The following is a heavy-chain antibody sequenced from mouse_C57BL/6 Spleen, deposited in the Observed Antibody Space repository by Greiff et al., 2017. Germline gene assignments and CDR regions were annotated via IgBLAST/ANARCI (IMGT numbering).Heavy chain of an antibody. V-gene: IGHV1-69*01. CDR1: GYTFTSYW. J-gene: IGHJ4*01. D-gene: IGHD2-5*01. Sequence: VQLQQSGAELVMPGASVKLSCKASGYTFTSYWMHWVKQRPGQGLEWIGEIDPSDSYTNYNQKFKGKSTLTVDKSSSTAYMQLSSLTSEDSAVYYCARRSNLYYAMDYWGQGTSVTVSS. CDR2: IDPSDSYT. CDR3: ARRSNLYYAMDY.